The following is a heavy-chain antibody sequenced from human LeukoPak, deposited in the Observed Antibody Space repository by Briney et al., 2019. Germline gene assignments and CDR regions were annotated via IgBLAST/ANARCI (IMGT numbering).Heavy chain of an antibody. V-gene: IGHV3-30*04. D-gene: IGHD3-10*01. J-gene: IGHJ6*03. CDR1: GFTFSSYA. Sequence: GGSLRLSCAASGFTFSSYAMHWVRQAPGKGLEWVAVISYDGSNKYYADSVKGRFTISRDNSKNTLYLQMNSLRAEDTAVYYCAKDYGSGSYYMDVWGKGTTVTISS. CDR3: AKDYGSGSYYMDV. CDR2: ISYDGSNK.